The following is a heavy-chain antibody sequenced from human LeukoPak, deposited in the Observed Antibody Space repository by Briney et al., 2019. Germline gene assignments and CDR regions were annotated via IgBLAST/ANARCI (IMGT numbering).Heavy chain of an antibody. D-gene: IGHD1-26*01. V-gene: IGHV3-30*02. Sequence: GRSLRLSCAASGFTFSDYGMHWVRQAPGKGLEWVALIRYDGSNEYYADSVKGRFTISRDSSKSTLYLQMNSLRAEDTAVYYCAKELTVGTTSKNLDYWGQGTLVTVSS. CDR1: GFTFSDYG. CDR2: IRYDGSNE. J-gene: IGHJ4*02. CDR3: AKELTVGTTSKNLDY.